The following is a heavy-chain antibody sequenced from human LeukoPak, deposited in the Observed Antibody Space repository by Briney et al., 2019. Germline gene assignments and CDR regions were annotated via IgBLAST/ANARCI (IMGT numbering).Heavy chain of an antibody. CDR2: IKQDGSEK. J-gene: IGHJ6*03. CDR1: GFTFSSYW. V-gene: IGHV3-7*01. Sequence: GGSLRLSCAASGFTFSSYWMSWVRQAPGKGLEWVANIKQDGSEKYYVDSVKGRFTISRDNAKNSLYLQMNSLRAEDTAVYYCGRDTLLGVVISPEYYMDVWGKGTTVTVSS. D-gene: IGHD3-3*01. CDR3: GRDTLLGVVISPEYYMDV.